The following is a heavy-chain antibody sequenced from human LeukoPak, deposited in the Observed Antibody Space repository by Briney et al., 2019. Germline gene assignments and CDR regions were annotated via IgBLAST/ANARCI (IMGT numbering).Heavy chain of an antibody. CDR3: AREITSSSSFDS. Sequence: GGSLRLSCAASGFPFSRYSMNWVRQAPGKGLEWFSSITSSSGYIHYADSVKGRFTISRDNAKNSLYLQMNSLRAEDTAVYYCAREITSSSSFDSWGQGTLVTVSS. J-gene: IGHJ4*02. V-gene: IGHV3-21*01. CDR1: GFPFSRYS. D-gene: IGHD6-6*01. CDR2: ITSSSGYI.